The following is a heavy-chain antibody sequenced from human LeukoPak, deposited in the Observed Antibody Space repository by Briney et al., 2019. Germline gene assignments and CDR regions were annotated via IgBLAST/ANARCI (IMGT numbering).Heavy chain of an antibody. D-gene: IGHD5-18*01. CDR1: GGSFSGYY. CDR3: ARVGIKRNRSLDY. J-gene: IGHJ4*02. V-gene: IGHV4-34*01. Sequence: SETLSLTCAVYGGSFSGYYWSWIRQPPGKGLEWIGETNHSGSTNYNPSLKSRVTISVDTSKNQFSLKLSSVTAADTAVYYCARVGIKRNRSLDYWGQGTLVTVSS. CDR2: TNHSGST.